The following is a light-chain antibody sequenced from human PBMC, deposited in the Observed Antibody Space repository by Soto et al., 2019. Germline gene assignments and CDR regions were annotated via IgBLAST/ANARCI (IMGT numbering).Light chain of an antibody. CDR2: EVS. J-gene: IGKJ1*01. CDR3: MQSVQVPWT. CDR1: QSLLHINGETS. Sequence: DIVMTQTPLSLSVTPGQPASISCKSGQSLLHINGETSLYWYLQKPGQPPQLLIYEVSNRLSGVPKRFSGSGSGTDFTLKISRVEAEDVGIYYCMQSVQVPWTFGQGTKVEIK. V-gene: IGKV2D-29*01.